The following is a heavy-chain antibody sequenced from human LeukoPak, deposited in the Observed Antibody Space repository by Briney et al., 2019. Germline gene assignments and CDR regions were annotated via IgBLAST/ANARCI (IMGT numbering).Heavy chain of an antibody. Sequence: SVKVSCKASGGTFSSYAISWVRQAPGQGLEWMGGIIPIFGTANYAQKFQGRVTITADESTSTAYMELSSLRSENTAVYYCAKSYGGFDNWFDPWGQGTLVTVSS. CDR3: AKSYGGFDNWFDP. CDR1: GGTFSSYA. V-gene: IGHV1-69*01. J-gene: IGHJ5*02. CDR2: IIPIFGTA. D-gene: IGHD4-23*01.